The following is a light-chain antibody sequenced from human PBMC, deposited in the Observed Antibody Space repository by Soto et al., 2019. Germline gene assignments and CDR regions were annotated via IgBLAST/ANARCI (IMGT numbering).Light chain of an antibody. V-gene: IGKV4-1*01. Sequence: DIVMTQSPASLAVSLGERATINCKSSQSLLSSSKNENRLGWYQQKPGQPPKWVVYRASTRESGVPDRFSGSGSGTDFTLSISSLQAENVAVYYCQQYYSAPWTFGQGTRVEIK. CDR1: QSLLSSSKNENR. CDR2: RAS. CDR3: QQYYSAPWT. J-gene: IGKJ1*01.